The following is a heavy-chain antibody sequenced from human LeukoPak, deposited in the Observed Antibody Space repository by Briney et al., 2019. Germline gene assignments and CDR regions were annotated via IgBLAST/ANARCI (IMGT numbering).Heavy chain of an antibody. Sequence: AASVKVSCKASGYTFTGYYMHWVRQAPGQGLEWMGWINPNSGGTNYAQKFQGRVTMTRDTSINTAYMELSRLRSDDTAVYYCAKRGPTMVRGTPLDYWGQGTLVTVSS. J-gene: IGHJ4*02. V-gene: IGHV1-2*02. CDR2: INPNSGGT. CDR1: GYTFTGYY. CDR3: AKRGPTMVRGTPLDY. D-gene: IGHD3-10*01.